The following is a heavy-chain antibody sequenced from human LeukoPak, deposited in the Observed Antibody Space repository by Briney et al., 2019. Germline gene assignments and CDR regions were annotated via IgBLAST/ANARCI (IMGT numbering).Heavy chain of an antibody. CDR2: TNSDGSST. Sequence: GGSLRLSCAASGFTFSSYWMHWVRQAPGKGLMWVSRTNSDGSSTNYADSVKGRFTISRDNSKNTLYLQMNSLRAEDTAVYYCAKRWDAFDIWGQGTMVTVSS. J-gene: IGHJ3*02. D-gene: IGHD4-23*01. CDR1: GFTFSSYW. V-gene: IGHV3-74*01. CDR3: AKRWDAFDI.